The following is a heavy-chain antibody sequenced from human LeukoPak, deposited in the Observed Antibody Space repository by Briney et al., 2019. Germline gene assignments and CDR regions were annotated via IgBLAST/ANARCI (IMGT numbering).Heavy chain of an antibody. V-gene: IGHV3-33*01. D-gene: IGHD3-3*01. J-gene: IGHJ6*02. Sequence: PGGSLRLSCAASGFTFSSYGMHWVRQAPGKGLEWVAVIWYDGSNKYYADSVRGRFTISRDNSKNTLYLQMNSLRAEDTAVYYCARDRKSSGYYYYYYYGMDVWGQGTTVTVSS. CDR3: ARDRKSSGYYYYYYYGMDV. CDR1: GFTFSSYG. CDR2: IWYDGSNK.